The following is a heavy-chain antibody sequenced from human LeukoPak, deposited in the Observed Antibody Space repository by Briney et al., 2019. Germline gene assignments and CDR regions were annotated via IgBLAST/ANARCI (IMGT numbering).Heavy chain of an antibody. CDR1: GFTFSSYA. Sequence: GGSLRLSCAAPGFTFSSYAMSWVRQAPGKGLEWVSGISGSGDNTYYADSVKGRFTISRDNSKNTLYVQVNSLGTEDTAAYYCAKGSYYDSSGSFYFDYWGQGALVTVSS. D-gene: IGHD3-22*01. V-gene: IGHV3-23*01. CDR2: ISGSGDNT. J-gene: IGHJ4*02. CDR3: AKGSYYDSSGSFYFDY.